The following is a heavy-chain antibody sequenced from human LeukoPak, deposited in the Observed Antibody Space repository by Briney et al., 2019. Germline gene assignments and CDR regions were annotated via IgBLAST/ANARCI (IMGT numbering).Heavy chain of an antibody. Sequence: ASVKVSCKASGGTFSSYAISWVRQAPGQGLEWMGRIIPILGIANYAQKFQGRVTITADKSTSTAYMELSSLRSEDTAVYYCARPQGGYSYGMNYGMDVWGQGTTVTVSS. CDR1: GGTFSSYA. D-gene: IGHD5-18*01. J-gene: IGHJ6*02. CDR2: IIPILGIA. V-gene: IGHV1-69*04. CDR3: ARPQGGYSYGMNYGMDV.